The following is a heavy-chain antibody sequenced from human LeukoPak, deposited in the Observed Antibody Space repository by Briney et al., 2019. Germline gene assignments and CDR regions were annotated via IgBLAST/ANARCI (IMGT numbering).Heavy chain of an antibody. V-gene: IGHV7-4-1*02. CDR1: GYTFTSYA. Sequence: VASVKVSCKASGYTFTSYAMNWGRQAPGQGLEWMGWINTNTGNPTYAQGFTGRFVFSLDTSVSTAYLQISSLKAEDTAVYYCARDMRGSSWSYYFDYWGQGTLVTVSS. D-gene: IGHD6-13*01. J-gene: IGHJ4*02. CDR2: INTNTGNP. CDR3: ARDMRGSSWSYYFDY.